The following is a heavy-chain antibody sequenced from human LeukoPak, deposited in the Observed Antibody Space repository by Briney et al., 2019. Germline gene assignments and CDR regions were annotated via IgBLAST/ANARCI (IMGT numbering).Heavy chain of an antibody. J-gene: IGHJ6*03. Sequence: GGSLRLSCAASGFSVSSTYMTWVRQAPGKGLEWVSVIHSGGRTDFAESVRGRFTISRDSSKNSLYLQMNSLRGDDTAVYYCARTFAACEAGDCFYYYMDVWGKGTTVTVSS. CDR2: IHSGGRT. CDR1: GFSVSSTY. V-gene: IGHV3-53*01. D-gene: IGHD6-19*01. CDR3: ARTFAACEAGDCFYYYMDV.